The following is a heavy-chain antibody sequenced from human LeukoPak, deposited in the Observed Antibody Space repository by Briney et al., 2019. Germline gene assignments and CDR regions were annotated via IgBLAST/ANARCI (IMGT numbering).Heavy chain of an antibody. D-gene: IGHD1-7*01. CDR1: GFTFSSYA. V-gene: IGHV3-48*04. Sequence: GGSLRLSCAASGFTFSSYAMSWVRQAPGKGLEWISYISSSSSTIYYADSVKGRFTISRDNAKNSLYLQMNSLRAEDTAVYYCARELELRRSDYWGQGTLVTVSS. CDR3: ARELELRRSDY. J-gene: IGHJ4*02. CDR2: ISSSSSTI.